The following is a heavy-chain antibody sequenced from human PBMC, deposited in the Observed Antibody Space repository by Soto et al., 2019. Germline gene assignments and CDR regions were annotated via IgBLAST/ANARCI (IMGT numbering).Heavy chain of an antibody. J-gene: IGHJ4*02. V-gene: IGHV4-31*02. CDR3: ARASGAYYDFWSGSRDQYYFDY. CDR2: IYYSGST. Sequence: TLSHTWPFSGFSLSGGFYYWSWLRQHPGKGLEWIGYIYYSGSTYYNPSLKSRVTISVDTSKNQFSLKLSSVTAADTAVYYCARASGAYYDFWSGSRDQYYFDYWAQGTLVTVS. CDR1: GFSLSGGFYY. D-gene: IGHD3-3*01.